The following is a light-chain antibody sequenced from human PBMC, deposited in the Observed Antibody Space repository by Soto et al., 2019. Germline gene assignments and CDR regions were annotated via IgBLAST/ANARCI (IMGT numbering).Light chain of an antibody. CDR3: HHFQV. Sequence: DIQMTQSPSSVSASVGDRVTITCRASQGLSSWLAWYQQKPGKAPELLIFATSTLQSGVPSRFSGSGSGTDFTLTFSTLHPQDFAPYYCHHFQVFGPGTQVYIK. CDR1: QGLSSW. V-gene: IGKV1-12*01. CDR2: ATS. J-gene: IGKJ3*01.